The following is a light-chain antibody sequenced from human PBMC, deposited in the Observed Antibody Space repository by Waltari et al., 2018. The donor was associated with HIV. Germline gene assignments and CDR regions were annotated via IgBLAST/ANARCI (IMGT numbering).Light chain of an antibody. J-gene: IGKJ1*01. CDR1: QNISYW. V-gene: IGKV1-5*03. Sequence: DIQMTQSPSTLSASVGDKVTITCRASQNISYWLAWYQQKPGKAPKLLIYKTSNLESGVPSRFSGSGSGTEFNLTISNLQPDDSATFYCHSKTFGQGTKVEIK. CDR2: KTS. CDR3: HSKT.